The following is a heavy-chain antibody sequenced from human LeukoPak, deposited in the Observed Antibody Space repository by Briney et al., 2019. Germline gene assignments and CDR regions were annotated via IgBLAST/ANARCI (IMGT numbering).Heavy chain of an antibody. J-gene: IGHJ6*02. D-gene: IGHD4-17*01. CDR2: ISYDGSNK. V-gene: IGHV3-30-3*01. CDR3: ARDRRGESHYYYGMDV. CDR1: GLTFNSYA. Sequence: PGGSLRLSCAASGLTFNSYAMHWVRQAPGKGLEWVAVISYDGSNKYYADSVKGRFTISRDNSKNTLYLQMNSLRAEDTAVYCCARDRRGESHYYYGMDVWGQATTVTVSS.